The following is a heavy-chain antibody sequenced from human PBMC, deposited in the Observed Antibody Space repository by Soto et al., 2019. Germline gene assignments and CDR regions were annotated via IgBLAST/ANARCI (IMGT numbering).Heavy chain of an antibody. V-gene: IGHV3-23*01. Sequence: PGGSLRLSCAASGLTFSSYSMNWVRQAPGKGLEWVSGILGGGGSTYYADSVKGRFTISRDNSKNTLYLQMNSLRAEDTAVYYCAKARSGNFDAFDIWGQGTMVTVSS. CDR1: GLTFSSYS. CDR2: ILGGGGST. J-gene: IGHJ3*02. D-gene: IGHD3-10*01. CDR3: AKARSGNFDAFDI.